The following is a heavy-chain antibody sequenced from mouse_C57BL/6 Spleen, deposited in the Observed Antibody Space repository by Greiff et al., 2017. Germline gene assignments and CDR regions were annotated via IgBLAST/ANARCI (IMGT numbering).Heavy chain of an antibody. CDR3: ANRYYDYDGGFAY. CDR2: INPYNGGT. CDR1: GYTFTDYY. V-gene: IGHV1-19*01. D-gene: IGHD2-4*01. Sequence: VQLKESGPVLVKPGASVKMSCKASGYTFTDYYMNWVKQSHGKSLEWIGVINPYNGGTSYNQKFKGKATLTVDKSSSTAYMELNSLTSEDSAVYYCANRYYDYDGGFAYWGQGTLVTVSA. J-gene: IGHJ3*01.